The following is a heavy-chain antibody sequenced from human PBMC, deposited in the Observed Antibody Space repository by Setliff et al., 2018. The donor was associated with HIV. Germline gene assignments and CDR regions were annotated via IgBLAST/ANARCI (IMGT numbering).Heavy chain of an antibody. Sequence: ASVKVSCKASGGTFSSYPISWVRQAPGQGLEWMGRINPNMGDTQYAQKFQGRIIMTRDTSINTVYMELSSLTSDDTTLYYCARQDIPTGYYLFDYWGQGTQVTVSS. CDR1: GGTFSSYP. D-gene: IGHD3-9*01. CDR2: INPNMGDT. V-gene: IGHV1-2*06. CDR3: ARQDIPTGYYLFDY. J-gene: IGHJ4*02.